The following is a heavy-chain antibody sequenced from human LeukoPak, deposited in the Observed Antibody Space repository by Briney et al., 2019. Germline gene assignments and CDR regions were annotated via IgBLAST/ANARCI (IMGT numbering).Heavy chain of an antibody. Sequence: EASVKVSCKASGYTFTSYDINWVRQATGQGLEWMGWMNPNSGNTGYAQKFQGRVTMTRNTSISTAYMELSSLRSEDTAVYYCARGIVVVVAATRGKRYYFGCWGQGTLVTVSS. CDR2: MNPNSGNT. CDR1: GYTFTSYD. V-gene: IGHV1-8*01. D-gene: IGHD2-15*01. J-gene: IGHJ4*02. CDR3: ARGIVVVVAATRGKRYYFGC.